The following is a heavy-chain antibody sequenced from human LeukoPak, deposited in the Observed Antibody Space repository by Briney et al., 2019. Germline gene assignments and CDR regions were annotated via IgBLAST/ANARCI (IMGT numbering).Heavy chain of an antibody. CDR1: GFTFSSYW. D-gene: IGHD3-3*01. CDR3: AREAGPYDFWSGYSH. CDR2: VKRDGSET. J-gene: IGHJ4*02. V-gene: IGHV3-7*01. Sequence: PGGYLRLSCAASGFTFSSYWMNWVRQAPGKGLEWVANVKRDGSETYYVDSVKGRFTISRDNAKNPLYLQVNSLRAEDTAVYYCAREAGPYDFWSGYSHWGQGTLVTVSS.